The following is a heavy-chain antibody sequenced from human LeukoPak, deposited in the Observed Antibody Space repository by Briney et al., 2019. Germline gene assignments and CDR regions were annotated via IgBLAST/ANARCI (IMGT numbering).Heavy chain of an antibody. CDR1: GFTFDDYA. CDR2: ISWNSGSI. V-gene: IGHV3-9*01. CDR3: AKDMGLWFGELFDY. D-gene: IGHD3-10*01. Sequence: LPGRSLRLSCAASGFTFDDYAMHWVRHAPGKGLEWVSGISWNSGSIGYADSVKGRFTISRDNAKNSLYLQMNSLRAEDTALYYCAKDMGLWFGELFDYWGQGTLVTVSS. J-gene: IGHJ4*02.